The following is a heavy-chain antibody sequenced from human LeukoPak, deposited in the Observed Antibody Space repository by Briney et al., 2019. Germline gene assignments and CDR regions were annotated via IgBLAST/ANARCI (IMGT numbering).Heavy chain of an antibody. CDR3: ARGGNCSGGSCYMTALVDY. Sequence: GASVKVSCKASGYTFTGYYIHWVRQAPGQGVEWVGWINPNSGGTNYAQKLQGRVTMTTDTSTSTAYMELRSLRSDDTAVYYCARGGNCSGGSCYMTALVDYWGQGTLVTVSS. CDR1: GYTFTGYY. V-gene: IGHV1-2*02. D-gene: IGHD2-15*01. J-gene: IGHJ4*02. CDR2: INPNSGGT.